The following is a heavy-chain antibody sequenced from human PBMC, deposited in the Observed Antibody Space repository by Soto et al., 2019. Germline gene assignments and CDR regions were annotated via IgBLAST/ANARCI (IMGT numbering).Heavy chain of an antibody. CDR2: IFSSGTT. V-gene: IGHV4-30-4*02. CDR3: ARVPSPFDFYYAMDV. J-gene: IGHJ6*02. CDR1: GDSIGSGNTY. Sequence: SETLSLACTVSGDSIGSGNTYWSWIRQAPGKGLEWIGYIFSSGTTYYNPSLKSRLTMSLDTSQNQFSLKLNSVTAADTAVYFCARVPSPFDFYYAMDVWGQGTTVTVSS. D-gene: IGHD3-16*01.